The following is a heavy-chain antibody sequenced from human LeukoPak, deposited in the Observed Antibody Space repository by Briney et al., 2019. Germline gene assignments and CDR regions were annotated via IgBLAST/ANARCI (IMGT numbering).Heavy chain of an antibody. V-gene: IGHV3-30*02. CDR1: GFTFSSYS. D-gene: IGHD6-25*01. CDR3: AKDPGSNGYPTPLDY. Sequence: GGSLRLSCAASGFTFSSYSMNWVRQAPGKGLEWVAFIRYDGSNKYYADSVKGRFTISRDNSKNTLYLQMNSLRAEDTAVYYCAKDPGSNGYPTPLDYWGQGTLVTVSS. J-gene: IGHJ4*02. CDR2: IRYDGSNK.